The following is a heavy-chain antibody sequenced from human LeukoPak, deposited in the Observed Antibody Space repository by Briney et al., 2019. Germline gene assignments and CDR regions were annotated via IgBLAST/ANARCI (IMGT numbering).Heavy chain of an antibody. V-gene: IGHV3-53*01. CDR1: GFTVSRIY. CDR2: IYRSGGT. CDR3: ARSDTFDI. Sequence: GGSLRLSCTASGFTVSRIYMNWVRRAPGKGLEWVSVIYRSGGTYDADSVKGRFTISRDNSKNTVYLQMNSLRAEDTATYYCARSDTFDIWGQGTMVIVSS. J-gene: IGHJ3*02.